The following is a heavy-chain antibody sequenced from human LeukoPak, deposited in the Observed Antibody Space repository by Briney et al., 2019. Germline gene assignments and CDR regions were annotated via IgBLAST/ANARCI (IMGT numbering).Heavy chain of an antibody. V-gene: IGHV1-3*01. J-gene: IGHJ6*04. Sequence: GASVKVSCKASGYIFTSYTMHWVRQAPGQRLEWMGWINAGTGNTKYSQKFQGGVTITRDTSASTAYMELSSLRSEDTAVYYCAILWFGEMDVWGKGTTVTVSS. CDR2: INAGTGNT. D-gene: IGHD3-10*01. CDR3: AILWFGEMDV. CDR1: GYIFTSYT.